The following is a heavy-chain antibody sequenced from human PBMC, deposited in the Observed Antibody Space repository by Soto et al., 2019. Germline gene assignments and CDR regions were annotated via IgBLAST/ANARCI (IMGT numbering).Heavy chain of an antibody. J-gene: IGHJ6*02. Sequence: PGGSLRLSCAASGFTFSSYAISWVRQAPGKGLEWVSAISVSGGSTYYADSVKGRFTISRDNSKNTLYLQMNSLRAEDTAVYYCASASSRQSYYDFWSGYYNEGHYYYGMDVWGQGTTVTVSS. CDR3: ASASSRQSYYDFWSGYYNEGHYYYGMDV. D-gene: IGHD3-3*01. CDR1: GFTFSSYA. V-gene: IGHV3-23*01. CDR2: ISVSGGST.